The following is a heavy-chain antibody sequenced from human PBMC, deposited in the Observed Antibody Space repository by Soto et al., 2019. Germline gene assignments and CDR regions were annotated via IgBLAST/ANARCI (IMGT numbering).Heavy chain of an antibody. V-gene: IGHV3-15*01. CDR1: GFTFSDAW. D-gene: IGHD6-19*01. CDR2: IKSKTNGGTT. Sequence: EVQLVESGGGLVKPGGSLRLSCAASGFTFSDAWMSWVRQAPGKGLEWVGRIKSKTNGGTTDYTAPVKGRFTISRDDSKNTVYLQMNSLKTEDTAMYFCTTEDGWVGVWGQGALVTVAS. J-gene: IGHJ4*02. CDR3: TTEDGWVGV.